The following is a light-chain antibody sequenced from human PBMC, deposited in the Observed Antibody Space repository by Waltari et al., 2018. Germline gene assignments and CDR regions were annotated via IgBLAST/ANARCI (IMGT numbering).Light chain of an antibody. V-gene: IGKV1-39*01. CDR3: QQSYSTPRT. CDR2: DVS. CDR1: QSLNTY. J-gene: IGKJ1*01. Sequence: IQMTQSPPALSASVGDNVTITCRASQSLNTYLNWYQQKPGKAPKLLIYDVSSLQSGVPSRFSGSGSGTDFTLTISSLQPEDFATYYCQQSYSTPRTFGHGTKVEI.